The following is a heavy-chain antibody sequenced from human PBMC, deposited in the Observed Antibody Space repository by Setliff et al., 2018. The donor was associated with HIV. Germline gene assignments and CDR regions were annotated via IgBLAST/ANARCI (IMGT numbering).Heavy chain of an antibody. CDR3: ARVPAGTAYDK. V-gene: IGHV1-69*10. Sequence: GASVKVSCKTSGGTFSNFAVSWARQAPGQRLEWMGAIIPILGITNYAEKFQGKVTITLDESTTTSFMELSSLRSEDTAVYFCARVPAGTAYDKWGQGTLVTVSS. CDR1: GGTFSNFA. D-gene: IGHD1-7*01. CDR2: IIPILGIT. J-gene: IGHJ4*02.